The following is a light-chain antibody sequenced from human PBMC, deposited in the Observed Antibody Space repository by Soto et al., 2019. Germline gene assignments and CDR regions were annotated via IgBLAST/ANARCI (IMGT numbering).Light chain of an antibody. CDR2: DAS. CDR3: QQRSNWPPIT. J-gene: IGKJ5*01. CDR1: QSVTSS. Sequence: EIVLTQSPATLSLSPGERATLSCRASQSVTSSLAWYHQNPGQAPRLLIYDASNRATGIPARFSGSGSGTDFTLTISSLEPEDFAVYYCQQRSNWPPITFGQGTRLEIK. V-gene: IGKV3-11*01.